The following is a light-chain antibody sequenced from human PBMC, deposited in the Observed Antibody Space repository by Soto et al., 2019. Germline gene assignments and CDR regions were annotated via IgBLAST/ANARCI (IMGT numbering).Light chain of an antibody. J-gene: IGLJ1*01. V-gene: IGLV2-14*01. CDR1: SSDVGGYNY. Sequence: QSVLTQPAPVSGPPGQSITISSTGTSSDVGGYNYVSWYQQHPGKAPKLMIYDVSNRPSGVSNRFSGSKSGNTASLTISGLQAEDEADYYCSSYTSSSTRVFGTVTKVTVL. CDR2: DVS. CDR3: SSYTSSSTRV.